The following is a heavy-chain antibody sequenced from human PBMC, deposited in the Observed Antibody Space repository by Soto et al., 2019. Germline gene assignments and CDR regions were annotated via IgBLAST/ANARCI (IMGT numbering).Heavy chain of an antibody. CDR1: GFTFSSYS. J-gene: IGHJ3*02. CDR2: ISSSSSYI. CDR3: ASWDYYDTSGPFSVAFDI. V-gene: IGHV3-21*01. D-gene: IGHD3-22*01. Sequence: GSLRLSCAASGFTFSSYSMNWVRQAPGKGLEWVSSISSSSSYIYYTDSVKGRFTISRDNAKNSLYLQINSLGAEDTAVYYCASWDYYDTSGPFSVAFDIWGQGTMVTV.